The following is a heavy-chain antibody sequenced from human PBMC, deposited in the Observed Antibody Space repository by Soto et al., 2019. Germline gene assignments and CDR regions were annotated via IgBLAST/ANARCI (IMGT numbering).Heavy chain of an antibody. D-gene: IGHD6-19*01. CDR3: AKGTVAGTYYYYAVDV. CDR2: ISYDGSNA. CDR1: GFTFRTYA. Sequence: GGSLRLSCAASGFTFRTYAMHWVRQAPGKGLEWVAVISYDGSNAYYADSVKSRFTISRDFSKNTLYLQMDSLRTDDTAVYICAKGTVAGTYYYYAVDVWGNGTTVTVSS. J-gene: IGHJ6*04. V-gene: IGHV3-30*04.